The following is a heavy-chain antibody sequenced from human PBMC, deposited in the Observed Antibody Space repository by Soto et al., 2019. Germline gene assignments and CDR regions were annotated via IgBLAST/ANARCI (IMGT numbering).Heavy chain of an antibody. J-gene: IGHJ4*01. CDR1: GFTFSDFC. CDR3: AKRATYVDGYDNTGYSSEDY. Sequence: GGSLRLSFEVSGFTFSDFCLDWVRQAPGKGMEWVAIISHDGSKRFYAYSVEGRFTISRDNSKNTLYLQMSSLRTEDTALYYCAKRATYVDGYDNTGYSSEDYWGHGTLVTVSS. V-gene: IGHV3-30*18. CDR2: ISHDGSKR. D-gene: IGHD3-22*01.